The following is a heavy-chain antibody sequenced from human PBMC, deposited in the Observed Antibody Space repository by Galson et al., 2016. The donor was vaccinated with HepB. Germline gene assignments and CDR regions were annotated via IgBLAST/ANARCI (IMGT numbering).Heavy chain of an antibody. CDR2: ISYDGNNK. J-gene: IGHJ4*02. CDR3: AKESGLWNVKTDFDY. CDR1: GFTFSSHP. Sequence: SLRLSCAGSGFTFSSHPMNWVRQAPGKGLEWVAVISYDGNNKYYADSVKGRFTISRDNSKNTLYLQMNSLRADDTAVYYCAKESGLWNVKTDFDYWGQGTVVTVSS. D-gene: IGHD1-1*01. V-gene: IGHV3-30*18.